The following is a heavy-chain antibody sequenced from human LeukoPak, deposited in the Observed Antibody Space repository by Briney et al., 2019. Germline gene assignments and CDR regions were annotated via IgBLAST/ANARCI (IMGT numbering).Heavy chain of an antibody. Sequence: GGSLRLSCAASGFTFSSYAMSWVRQPPGKGLEWVANIKQYGSEKYYVDSVKGRFTISRDNAKSSLYLQMDNLRVEDTAIYYCVRGGSRIVGAFDYWGQGTLVTVSS. CDR1: GFTFSSYA. CDR2: IKQYGSEK. V-gene: IGHV3-7*01. CDR3: VRGGSRIVGAFDY. D-gene: IGHD1-26*01. J-gene: IGHJ4*02.